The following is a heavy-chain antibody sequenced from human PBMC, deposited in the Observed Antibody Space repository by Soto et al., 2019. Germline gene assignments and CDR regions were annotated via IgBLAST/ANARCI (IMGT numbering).Heavy chain of an antibody. CDR1: ESTVSRDW. Sequence: EVHLVEPGGGLVQTGGSLRLSCAIFESTVSRDWMNWVRQAPGKGLEWVAHINQDGSEKYYVDSVKGRFTISRDNAKKSLYLQMNSLRPAATAMYYCSGGVGDAFWGQGTLVTVSS. J-gene: IGHJ4*02. CDR2: INQDGSEK. V-gene: IGHV3-7*04. D-gene: IGHD1-26*01. CDR3: SGGVGDAF.